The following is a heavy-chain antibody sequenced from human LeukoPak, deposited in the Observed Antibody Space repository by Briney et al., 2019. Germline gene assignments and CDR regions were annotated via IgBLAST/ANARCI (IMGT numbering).Heavy chain of an antibody. Sequence: GGSLRLSCAASGFTFSSYWMNWVRQAPGKGLEWVAVMSYDGNNKYHADSVKGRFTISRDNSQNTLYLQMDSLRPDDTAVYYCAKVREIMFRGPQDYWGQGTLVTVSS. V-gene: IGHV3-30*18. D-gene: IGHD3-16*01. J-gene: IGHJ4*02. CDR1: GFTFSSYW. CDR3: AKVREIMFRGPQDY. CDR2: MSYDGNNK.